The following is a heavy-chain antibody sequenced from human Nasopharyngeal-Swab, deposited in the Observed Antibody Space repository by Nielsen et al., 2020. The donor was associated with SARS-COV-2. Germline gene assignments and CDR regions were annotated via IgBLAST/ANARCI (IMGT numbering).Heavy chain of an antibody. CDR1: GFTFSDYY. J-gene: IGHJ5*02. CDR3: AVEVFYCSSTSCYLPRDP. CDR2: ISSSGSTI. V-gene: IGHV3-11*04. Sequence: GGSLRLSCAASGFTFSDYYMSWIRQAPGKGLEWVSYISSSGSTIYYADSVKARFTISRDNAKNSLYLQMNSLRAEDTAVYYCAVEVFYCSSTSCYLPRDPWGQGTLVTVSS. D-gene: IGHD2-2*01.